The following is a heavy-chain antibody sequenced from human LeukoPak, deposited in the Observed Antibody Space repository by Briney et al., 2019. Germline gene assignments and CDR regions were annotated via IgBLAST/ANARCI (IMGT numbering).Heavy chain of an antibody. CDR1: GYTFTSYG. D-gene: IGHD6-19*01. V-gene: IGHV1-18*01. CDR3: ARDRRRGSGWYIDFDY. CDR2: ISAYNGNT. J-gene: IGHJ4*02. Sequence: GASVKVSCKASGYTFTSYGISWVRQAPGQGLEWMGWISAYNGNTNYAQKLQGRVTMTTDTSTSTAYMELRSLRSDDTAVYYCARDRRRGSGWYIDFDYWGQGTLVTVSS.